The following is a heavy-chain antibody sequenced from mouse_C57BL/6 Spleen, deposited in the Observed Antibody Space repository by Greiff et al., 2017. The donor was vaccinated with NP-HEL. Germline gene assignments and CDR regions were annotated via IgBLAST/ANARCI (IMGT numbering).Heavy chain of an antibody. D-gene: IGHD3-2*02. J-gene: IGHJ3*01. V-gene: IGHV1-54*01. CDR3: ARGQLRLPFAY. CDR1: GYAFTNYL. CDR2: INPGSGGT. Sequence: VMLVESGAELVRPGTSVKVSCKASGYAFTNYLIEWVKQRPGQGLEWIGVINPGSGGTNYNEKFKGKATLTADKSSSTAYMQLSSLTSEDSAVYFCARGQLRLPFAYWGQGTLVTVSA.